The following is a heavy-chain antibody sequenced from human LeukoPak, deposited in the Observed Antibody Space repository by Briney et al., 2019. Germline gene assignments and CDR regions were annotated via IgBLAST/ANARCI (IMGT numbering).Heavy chain of an antibody. CDR1: GFTFRSYA. D-gene: IGHD3-22*01. V-gene: IGHV3-30-3*01. J-gene: IGHJ3*02. CDR2: ISYDGSNK. CDR3: ARGNYYDSSHPLI. Sequence: GRSLRLSCAASGFTFRSYAMHWVRQAPGKGLEWVAVISYDGSNKYYADSVKGRFTISRDNSKNTLYLQMNSLRAEDTAVYYCARGNYYDSSHPLIWGQGTIVTVSS.